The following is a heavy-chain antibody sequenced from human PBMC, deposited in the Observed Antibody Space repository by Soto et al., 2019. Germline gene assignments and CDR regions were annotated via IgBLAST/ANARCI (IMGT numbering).Heavy chain of an antibody. CDR3: ASVRHGDWYFDY. Sequence: EVQLVESGGGLVQPGGSLRLSCAASGFTFSSYWMHWVRQAPGKGLVWVSRINTDGSTTSYADSVKGRFTISRDNAKNTLFLQMNSLRAEDTAVYYCASVRHGDWYFDYWGQGTLVTVSS. J-gene: IGHJ4*02. CDR1: GFTFSSYW. V-gene: IGHV3-74*01. D-gene: IGHD4-17*01. CDR2: INTDGSTT.